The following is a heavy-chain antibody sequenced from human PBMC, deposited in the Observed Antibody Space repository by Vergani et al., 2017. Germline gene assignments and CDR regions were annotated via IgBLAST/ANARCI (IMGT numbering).Heavy chain of an antibody. J-gene: IGHJ5*02. CDR1: GGSISSYY. D-gene: IGHD6-13*01. CDR2: IYYSGST. Sequence: QVQLQESGPGLVKPSETLSLTCTVSGGSISSYYWSWIRQPPGKGLEWIGYIYYSGSTNYNPSLKSRVTISVDTSKTQFSLKLSSVTAADTAVYYCARLRYYSSSWFDPWGQGTLVTVSS. V-gene: IGHV4-59*08. CDR3: ARLRYYSSSWFDP.